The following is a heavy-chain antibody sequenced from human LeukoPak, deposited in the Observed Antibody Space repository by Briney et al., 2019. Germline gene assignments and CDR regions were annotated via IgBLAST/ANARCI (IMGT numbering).Heavy chain of an antibody. J-gene: IGHJ4*02. V-gene: IGHV4-61*05. Sequence: SETLSLTCSVSGVSISRSTYYWGWIRQPPGKGLEWIGYIYYSGSTNYNPSLKSRVTISLDTSKNQFSLKLSSVTAADTAVYYCAGHHPRNTVDFWGQGTLVTVSS. CDR3: AGHHPRNTVDF. CDR2: IYYSGST. D-gene: IGHD2/OR15-2a*01. CDR1: GVSISRSTYY.